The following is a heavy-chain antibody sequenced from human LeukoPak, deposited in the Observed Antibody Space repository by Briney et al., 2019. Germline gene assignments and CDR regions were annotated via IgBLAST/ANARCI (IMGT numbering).Heavy chain of an antibody. CDR3: ARVGSGSFDY. V-gene: IGHV4-59*01. Sequence: SETLSLTCTVSGGSISTYYWSWIRQPPGKRLEWIGYIYYSGNTNDNPSLKSRVTISVDTSNNQFSLRLSSVTAADTAVYYCARVGSGSFDYWGQGTLVTVSS. D-gene: IGHD6-19*01. J-gene: IGHJ4*02. CDR1: GGSISTYY. CDR2: IYYSGNT.